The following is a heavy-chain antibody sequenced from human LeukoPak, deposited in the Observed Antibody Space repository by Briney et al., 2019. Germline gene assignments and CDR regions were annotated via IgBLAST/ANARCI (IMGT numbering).Heavy chain of an antibody. CDR1: GFTFSSYA. CDR2: ISYDGSNK. Sequence: GRSLRLSCAASGFTFSSYAMHWVRQAPGKGLEWVADISYDGSNKYYADSVKGRFTISRDNSKNTLDLQMNSLRAEDTAVYYWARGGAGYYYVSSDYWVLYYWGQGTLVTASS. CDR3: ARGGAGYYYVSSDYWVLYY. V-gene: IGHV3-30*01. J-gene: IGHJ4*02. D-gene: IGHD3-22*01.